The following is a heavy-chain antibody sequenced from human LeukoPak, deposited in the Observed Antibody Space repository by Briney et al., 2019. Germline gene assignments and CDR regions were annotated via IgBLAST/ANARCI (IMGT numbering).Heavy chain of an antibody. V-gene: IGHV3-48*03. CDR3: ARGGRWFPKAPITSFFDP. CDR1: GFTFTSHD. CDR2: ISDAGNTL. D-gene: IGHD4-23*01. Sequence: PGGSLRLSCAASGFTFTSHDMNWVRQAPGKRLEWLAYISDAGNTLYYADSVKGRFTISRDNAKNSLSLQMNSLSVDDTAVYYCARGGRWFPKAPITSFFDPWAHGSPVTVAS. J-gene: IGHJ5*02.